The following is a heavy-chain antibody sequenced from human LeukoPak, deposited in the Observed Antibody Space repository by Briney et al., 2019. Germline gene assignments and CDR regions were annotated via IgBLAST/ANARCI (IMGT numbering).Heavy chain of an antibody. Sequence: GGSLRLSCAASGFSFSDYYMSWIRQAPGKGLEWVSYISSSGSTIYYADSVKGRFTISRDNSKNTLYLQMNSLRAEDTAVYYCARDRGDSSGYAEAFDIWGQGTMVTVSS. CDR1: GFSFSDYY. J-gene: IGHJ3*02. V-gene: IGHV3-11*01. D-gene: IGHD3-22*01. CDR3: ARDRGDSSGYAEAFDI. CDR2: ISSSGSTI.